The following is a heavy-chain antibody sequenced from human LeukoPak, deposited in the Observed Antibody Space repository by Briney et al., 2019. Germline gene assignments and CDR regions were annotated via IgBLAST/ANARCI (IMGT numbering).Heavy chain of an antibody. CDR3: ARGAYGSGSYYNYYGMDV. V-gene: IGHV5-51*01. Sequence: GESLKISCKGSGYNFGTRWVTWVRQMPGKGLEWMGIIYPDDSDARYSPSFQGQVTISADKSINTAYLQWSSLKASDTAIYFCARGAYGSGSYYNYYGMDVWGQGTTVTVSS. CDR2: IYPDDSDA. CDR1: GYNFGTRW. D-gene: IGHD3-10*01. J-gene: IGHJ6*02.